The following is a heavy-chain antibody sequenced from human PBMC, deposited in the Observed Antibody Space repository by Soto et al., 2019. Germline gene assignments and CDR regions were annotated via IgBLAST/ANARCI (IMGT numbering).Heavy chain of an antibody. Sequence: GSCPTLVNPTQTLTLTCTFSGFSLSNSGVGVAWIRQSPGKALEWLALVYWDDDKPYNPSLRSRLTITEDSSKNQVVLTMTNMDPVDTATYYCAHSTRAHYQVFLDYWRQGILVTVSS. CDR1: GFSLSNSGVG. D-gene: IGHD1-26*01. V-gene: IGHV2-5*02. CDR3: AHSTRAHYQVFLDY. J-gene: IGHJ4*02. CDR2: VYWDDDK.